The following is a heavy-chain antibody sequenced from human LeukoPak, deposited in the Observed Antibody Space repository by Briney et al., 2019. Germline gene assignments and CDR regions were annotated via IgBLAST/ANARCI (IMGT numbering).Heavy chain of an antibody. J-gene: IGHJ6*04. CDR1: GFSFSDAW. Sequence: GGSLRLSCAASGFSFSDAWMSWVRQIPGKGLEWVGRTRNKANSYTTEYAASVKGRFTISRDDSKNSLYLQMNSLRAEDTAVYYCAELGITMIGGVWGKGTTVTISS. D-gene: IGHD3-10*02. V-gene: IGHV3-72*01. CDR3: AELGITMIGGV. CDR2: TRNKANSYTT.